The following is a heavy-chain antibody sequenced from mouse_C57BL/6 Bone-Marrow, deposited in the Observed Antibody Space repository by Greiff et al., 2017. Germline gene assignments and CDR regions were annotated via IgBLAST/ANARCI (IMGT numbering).Heavy chain of an antibody. D-gene: IGHD2-5*01. CDR2: IDPENGVT. CDR1: GFNINDYY. CDR3: IYSNFFAY. J-gene: IGHJ3*01. Sequence: VQLQQPGAELVKPGASVKLSCTASGFNINDYYMHWVKQSPEQGLEWIGCIDPENGVTEYASQFPGQAPITADTSSNTAYLQLSSLTSEDTAVYYCIYSNFFAYWGQGTLVTVSA. V-gene: IGHV14-4*01.